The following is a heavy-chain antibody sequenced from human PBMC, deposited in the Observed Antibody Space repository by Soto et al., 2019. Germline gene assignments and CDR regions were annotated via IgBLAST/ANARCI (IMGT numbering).Heavy chain of an antibody. J-gene: IGHJ4*02. V-gene: IGHV5-51*01. Sequence: GESLKISCKGSGYSFTSYWIGWVRQMPGKGLEWMGIIYPGDSDTRYSPSFQGQVTISTDKSISTAYLQRSSLKASETAMYSGASGIAEAGPPSFDYWGQGTLVTVSS. CDR3: ASGIAEAGPPSFDY. D-gene: IGHD6-19*01. CDR1: GYSFTSYW. CDR2: IYPGDSDT.